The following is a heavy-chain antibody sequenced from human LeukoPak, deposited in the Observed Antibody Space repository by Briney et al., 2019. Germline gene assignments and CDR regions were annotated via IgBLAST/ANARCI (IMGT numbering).Heavy chain of an antibody. CDR1: GYTFTTYG. V-gene: IGHV1-18*01. Sequence: ASVKVSCKTSGYTFTTYGVTWVRQAPRQGLEWMGWISAYNGDAMYAQRFQDRFTMTTDISTSTANMELRSLRSDDTAVYYCARGLIASVGTLDYWGQGTLVTVSS. J-gene: IGHJ4*02. CDR2: ISAYNGDA. D-gene: IGHD6-13*01. CDR3: ARGLIASVGTLDY.